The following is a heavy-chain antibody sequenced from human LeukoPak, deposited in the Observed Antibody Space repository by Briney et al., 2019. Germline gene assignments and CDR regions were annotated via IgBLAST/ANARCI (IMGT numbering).Heavy chain of an antibody. V-gene: IGHV1-2*04. J-gene: IGHJ4*02. CDR2: INPNSGGT. CDR3: ARGGYYDSSGYNQPFDY. D-gene: IGHD3-22*01. Sequence: ASVTVSCTASGYTFTGYYMHWVRQAPGQGLEWMGWINPNSGGTNYAQKFQGWVTMTRDTSISTAYMELSRLRSDDTAVYYCARGGYYDSSGYNQPFDYWGQGTLVTVSS. CDR1: GYTFTGYY.